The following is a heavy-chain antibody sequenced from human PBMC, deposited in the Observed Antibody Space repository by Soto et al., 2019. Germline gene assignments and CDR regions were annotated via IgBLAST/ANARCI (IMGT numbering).Heavy chain of an antibody. D-gene: IGHD6-13*01. CDR2: INPSGGST. CDR1: GYTFTSYY. J-gene: IGHJ6*02. V-gene: IGHV1-46*01. Sequence: QVQLVQSGAEVKKPGASVKVSCKASGYTFTSYYIHWVRQAPGQGLEWMGMINPSGGSTDYAQNFQGRVTMTRYPSTSTVYMELSSLRSDDTAVYYCAKDRGRATAGEYYYYGMDVWGQGNTVTVSS. CDR3: AKDRGRATAGEYYYYGMDV.